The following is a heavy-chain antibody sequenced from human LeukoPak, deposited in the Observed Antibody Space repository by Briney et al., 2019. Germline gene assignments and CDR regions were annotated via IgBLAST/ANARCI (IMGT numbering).Heavy chain of an antibody. CDR2: IYYSGST. CDR1: GGSFSGYY. CDR3: ARGEIFYDFWSGYSASFDY. Sequence: PSETLSLTCAVYGGSFSGYYWSWIRQPPGKGLEWIGYIYYSGSTNYNPSLKSRVTISVDTSKNQFSLKLSSVTAADTAVYYCARGEIFYDFWSGYSASFDYWGQGTLVTVSS. J-gene: IGHJ4*02. V-gene: IGHV4-34*01. D-gene: IGHD3-3*01.